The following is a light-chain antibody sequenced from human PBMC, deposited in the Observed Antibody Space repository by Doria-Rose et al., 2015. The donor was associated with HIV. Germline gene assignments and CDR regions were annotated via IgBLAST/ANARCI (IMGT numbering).Light chain of an antibody. CDR3: SSYTTSSTLV. Sequence: QSVLIQPASVSGSPGQSIIISCTGTSTDVGGYNYVSWYQQHPGKAPKLMIYDVSNRPSGVSNRFSGSKSGNTASLTISGLQAEDEADYYCSSYTTSSTLVFGGGTKLTGL. V-gene: IGLV2-14*03. CDR1: STDVGGYNY. CDR2: DVS. J-gene: IGLJ3*02.